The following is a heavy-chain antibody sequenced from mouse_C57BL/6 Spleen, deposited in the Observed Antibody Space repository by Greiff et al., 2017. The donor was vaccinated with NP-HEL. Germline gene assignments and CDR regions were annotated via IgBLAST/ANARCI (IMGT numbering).Heavy chain of an antibody. CDR3: ARCPNYYGSSRDWYFDV. CDR2: IYPGNGDT. V-gene: IGHV1-12*01. D-gene: IGHD1-1*01. J-gene: IGHJ1*03. Sequence: LQQSGAELVRPGASVKMSCKASGYTFTSYNMHWVKQTPRQGLEWIGAIYPGNGDTSYNQKFKGKATLTVDKSSSTAYMQLSSLTSEDSAVYFCARCPNYYGSSRDWYFDVWGTGTTVTVSS. CDR1: GYTFTSYN.